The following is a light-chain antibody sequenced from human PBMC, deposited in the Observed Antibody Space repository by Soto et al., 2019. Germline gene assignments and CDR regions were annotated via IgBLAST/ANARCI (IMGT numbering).Light chain of an antibody. CDR3: XXXXXXPIT. Sequence: EIVLTQSPGTLSLSPGERATLSCRASQSVSSIYLAWYQQKPGQAPSLLIYATSSRATGIPDRFSGSGSGTDFSLTISRLEPEDFAVXXXXXXXXXPITFGQGTRLEIK. CDR2: ATS. CDR1: QSVSSIY. V-gene: IGKV3-20*01. J-gene: IGKJ5*01.